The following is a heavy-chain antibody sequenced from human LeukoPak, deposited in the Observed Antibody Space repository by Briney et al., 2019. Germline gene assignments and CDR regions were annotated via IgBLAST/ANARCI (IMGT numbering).Heavy chain of an antibody. CDR2: MSGSGGGT. CDR3: ARDRAYGDNYFDY. V-gene: IGHV3-23*01. Sequence: GGSLRLSCAVSGFTFSYYAMSWVRQAPGKGLEWVSTMSGSGGGTYYADSVKGRFTISRDNSKNTLYLQMNSLRAEDTAVYYCARDRAYGDNYFDYWGQGTLVTVSS. CDR1: GFTFSYYA. D-gene: IGHD4-17*01. J-gene: IGHJ4*02.